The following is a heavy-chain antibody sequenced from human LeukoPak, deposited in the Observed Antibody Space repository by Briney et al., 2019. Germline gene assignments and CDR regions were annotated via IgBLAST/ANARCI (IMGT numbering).Heavy chain of an antibody. CDR3: AKDGEYSYAPNYFDY. CDR2: ISYDGSNK. J-gene: IGHJ4*02. V-gene: IGHV3-30*18. Sequence: GGSLRLSCAASGFTFSSYGMHWVRQAPGKGLEWVAVISYDGSNKYYADSVKGRFTISRDNSKNTLYLQMNSLRAEDTAVYYCAKDGEYSYAPNYFDYWGQGTLVTVSS. D-gene: IGHD5-18*01. CDR1: GFTFSSYG.